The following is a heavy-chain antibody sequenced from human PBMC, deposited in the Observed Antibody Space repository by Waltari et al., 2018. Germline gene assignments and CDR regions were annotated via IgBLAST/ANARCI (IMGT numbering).Heavy chain of an antibody. D-gene: IGHD4-17*01. CDR1: GFTLSRYA. Sequence: QVKLVEFGGGVVQPGRSLRLSCAASGFTLSRYAMHRVRQAPGKGREWVAVISYDGSNKYYADSVKGRFTISRDNSKNTLYLQMNSLRAEDTAVYYCARETTVILDAFDIWGQGTMVTVSS. V-gene: IGHV3-30-3*01. CDR3: ARETTVILDAFDI. J-gene: IGHJ3*02. CDR2: ISYDGSNK.